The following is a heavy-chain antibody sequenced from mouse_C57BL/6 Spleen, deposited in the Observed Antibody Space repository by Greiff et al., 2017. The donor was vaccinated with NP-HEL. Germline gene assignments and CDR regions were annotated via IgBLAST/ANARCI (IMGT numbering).Heavy chain of an antibody. CDR3: ARDWDGNYDWYFDV. Sequence: EVQRVESGGGLVKPGGSLKLSCAASGFTFSSYAMSWVRQTPEKRLEWVATISDGGSYTYYPDNVKGRFTISRDNAKNNLYLQMSHLKSEDTAMYYCARDWDGNYDWYFDVWGTGTTVTVSS. CDR1: GFTFSSYA. CDR2: ISDGGSYT. D-gene: IGHD2-1*01. V-gene: IGHV5-4*01. J-gene: IGHJ1*03.